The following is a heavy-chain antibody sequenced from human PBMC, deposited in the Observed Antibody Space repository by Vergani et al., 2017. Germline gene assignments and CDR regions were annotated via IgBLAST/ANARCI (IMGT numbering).Heavy chain of an antibody. V-gene: IGHV3-30*18. CDR2: ISYDGSNK. D-gene: IGHD3-10*01. CDR1: GFTFSSYG. CDR3: AKAPRGDYGSGSYRLYYYYMDV. J-gene: IGHJ6*03. Sequence: QVQLVESGGGVVQPGRSLRLSCAASGFTFSSYGMHWVRQAPGKGLEWVAVISYDGSNKYYADSVKGRFTISRDNSKNTLYLQMNSLRAEDTAVYYCAKAPRGDYGSGSYRLYYYYMDVWGKGTTVTVSS.